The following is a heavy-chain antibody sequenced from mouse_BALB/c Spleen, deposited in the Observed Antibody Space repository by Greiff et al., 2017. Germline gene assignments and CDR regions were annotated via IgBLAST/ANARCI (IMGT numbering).Heavy chain of an antibody. CDR1: GYTFTSYW. Sequence: QVQLQQSGAELARPGASVKLSCKASGYTFTSYWMQWVKQRPGQGLEWIGAIYPGDGDTRYTQKFKGKATLTADKSSSTAYMQLSSLASEDSAVYYCARSGGNYALWGQGTTLTVSS. J-gene: IGHJ2*01. D-gene: IGHD2-1*01. V-gene: IGHV1-87*01. CDR3: ARSGGNYAL. CDR2: IYPGDGDT.